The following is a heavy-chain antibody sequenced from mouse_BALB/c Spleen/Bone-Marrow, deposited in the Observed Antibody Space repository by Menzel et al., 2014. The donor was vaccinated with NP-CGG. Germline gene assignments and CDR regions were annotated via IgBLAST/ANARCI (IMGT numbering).Heavy chain of an antibody. CDR3: ARSGGYDGFSY. CDR1: GYTFTSYW. J-gene: IGHJ2*01. D-gene: IGHD2-2*01. V-gene: IGHV1-7*01. CDR2: IYPSTGYT. Sequence: VQLVESGAELAKPGASVKMSCKASGYTFTSYWMHWVKQRPGQGLEWIGYIYPSTGYTEHNQKFKDKAIMTADKSSSTAYMQLSSLTSEDSAVYYCARSGGYDGFSYWGQGTTLTVSS.